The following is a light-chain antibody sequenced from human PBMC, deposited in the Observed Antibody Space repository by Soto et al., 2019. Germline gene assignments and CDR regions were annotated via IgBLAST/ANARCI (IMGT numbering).Light chain of an antibody. CDR2: AAS. J-gene: IGKJ4*01. Sequence: IQLAHSPSSLSAYVPDRVTITCRPSQGISTRLAWYQQKPGGAPKLLIYAASTLQSGVPSRFSGSGSGTDFTLTIISLQTEDFATYYCQLLNTYPLTFGGGTNVDIK. CDR1: QGISTR. CDR3: QLLNTYPLT. V-gene: IGKV1-9*01.